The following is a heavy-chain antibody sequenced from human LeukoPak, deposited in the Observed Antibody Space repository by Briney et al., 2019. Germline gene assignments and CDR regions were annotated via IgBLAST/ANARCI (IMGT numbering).Heavy chain of an antibody. D-gene: IGHD3-3*01. CDR2: IIPIFCTA. Sequence: AASVKVSCKASGGTFSSYAISWVRQAPGQGLEWMGGIIPIFCTANYAQKFQGRVTNTADESTSTAYMVLSSLRSEDTAVYYCARVLGYDFWSGYEFDYWGQGTLVTVSS. CDR1: GGTFSSYA. J-gene: IGHJ4*02. V-gene: IGHV1-69*01. CDR3: ARVLGYDFWSGYEFDY.